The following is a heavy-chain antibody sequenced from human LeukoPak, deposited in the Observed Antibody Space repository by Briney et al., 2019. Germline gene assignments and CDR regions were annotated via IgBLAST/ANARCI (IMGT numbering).Heavy chain of an antibody. CDR3: TRSLDY. V-gene: IGHV3-7*02. CDR1: GFTFSDYW. CDR2: IKPDGSEI. Sequence: GGSLRLSCAASGFTFSDYWMDWVRQAPGKGLERVANIKPDGSEIYYVDAVKGRFTISRDNAKNSLYLQMNSLRAEDTAVYYCTRSLDYWGQGTLVTVSS. D-gene: IGHD2-15*01. J-gene: IGHJ4*02.